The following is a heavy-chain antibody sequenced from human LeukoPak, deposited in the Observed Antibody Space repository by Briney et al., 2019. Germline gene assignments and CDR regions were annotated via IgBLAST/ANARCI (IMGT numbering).Heavy chain of an antibody. Sequence: GGSLRLSCAASGFPFSGYWMDWVRQAPGKGMGWVANINQDGSVLYYAPSVKGRFTISRDNAKNSLYLQMNSLRAEDTAVYYCSRSLDYLGQGALVTVSS. CDR1: GFPFSGYW. CDR2: INQDGSVL. CDR3: SRSLDY. J-gene: IGHJ4*02. V-gene: IGHV3-7*01.